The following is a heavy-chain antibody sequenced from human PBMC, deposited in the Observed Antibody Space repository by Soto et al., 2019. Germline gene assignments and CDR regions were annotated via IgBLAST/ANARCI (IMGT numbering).Heavy chain of an antibody. D-gene: IGHD2-8*01. CDR1: GFTFSSNW. V-gene: IGHV3-7*01. J-gene: IGHJ6*03. CDR3: VRDQILYYPYYYKDV. Sequence: PGGSLRLSCAASGFTFSSNWMGWVRQAPGKGLEWVANIKQDGSEKYYVDSVKGRFTISRDNAKNSLYLQMNSLRAEDTAVYYCVRDQILYYPYYYKDVWGKGTSVTVSS. CDR2: IKQDGSEK.